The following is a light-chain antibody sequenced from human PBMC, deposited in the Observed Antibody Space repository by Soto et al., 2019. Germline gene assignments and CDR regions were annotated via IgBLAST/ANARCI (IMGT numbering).Light chain of an antibody. V-gene: IGKV1-5*03. CDR2: KAS. CDR1: QSISSW. Sequence: IQMTQSPSTLSASVGDRVIIIGRASQSISSWLAWYQQKPGKAPKLLIYKASSLESGVPSRFSGSGSGTEFTLTISSLQPDDFATYYCQQYNSYLWTFGQGTKVDI. CDR3: QQYNSYLWT. J-gene: IGKJ1*01.